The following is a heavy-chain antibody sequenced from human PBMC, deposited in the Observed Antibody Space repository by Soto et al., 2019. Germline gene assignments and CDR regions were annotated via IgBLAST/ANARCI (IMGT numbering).Heavy chain of an antibody. CDR2: ISAYNGNT. V-gene: IGHV1-18*04. Sequence: QVQLVQSGGEVKKPGASVKVSCKASGYTFTSYGISWVRQAPGQGLEWMGWISAYNGNTNYAQKRQGRVTITTDTSTSTAYEELRRRRSDDSAVYYCARVLRWFAEFSPNWFDPWGQGTLVTVSS. CDR3: ARVLRWFAEFSPNWFDP. J-gene: IGHJ5*02. D-gene: IGHD3-10*01. CDR1: GYTFTSYG.